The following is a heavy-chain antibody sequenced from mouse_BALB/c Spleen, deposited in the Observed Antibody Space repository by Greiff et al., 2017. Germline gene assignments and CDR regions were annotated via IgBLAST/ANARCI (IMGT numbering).Heavy chain of an antibody. V-gene: IGHV14-1*02. Sequence: EVQLQQSGAELVRPGALVKLSCKASGFNIKDYYMHWVKQRPEQGLEWIGWIDPENGNTIYDPKFQGKASITADTSSNTAYLQLSSLTSEDTAVYYGRFIDYGNYDAMDYWGQGTSVTVSA. CDR3: RFIDYGNYDAMDY. CDR2: IDPENGNT. J-gene: IGHJ4*01. CDR1: GFNIKDYY. D-gene: IGHD2-1*01.